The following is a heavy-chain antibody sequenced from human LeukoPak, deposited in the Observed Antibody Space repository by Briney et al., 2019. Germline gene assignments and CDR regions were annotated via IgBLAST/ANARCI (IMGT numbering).Heavy chain of an antibody. J-gene: IGHJ5*02. CDR1: GFTFSSYD. V-gene: IGHV3-23*01. Sequence: PGGSLRLSCAASGFTFSSYDMSWVRQAPGKGLEWVSGISGSGSSTYYADSVKGRFTISRDNSKSTLYLQMNSLRAEGTAVYYCAKDRHAPGRYDPWGQGTLVTVSS. CDR3: AKDRHAPGRYDP. CDR2: ISGSGSST.